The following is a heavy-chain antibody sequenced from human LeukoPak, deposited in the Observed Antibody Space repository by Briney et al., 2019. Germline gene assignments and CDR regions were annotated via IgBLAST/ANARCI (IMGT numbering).Heavy chain of an antibody. D-gene: IGHD5-18*01. CDR1: GGSISSGSYY. CDR3: AREGYSYGYFVDY. J-gene: IGHJ4*02. Sequence: SQTPSPTCTVSGGSISSGSYYWSWIRQPAGKGLEWIGRIYTSGSTNYNPSLKSRVTISVDTSKNQFSLKLSSVTAADTAVYYCAREGYSYGYFVDYWGQGTLVTVSS. CDR2: IYTSGST. V-gene: IGHV4-61*02.